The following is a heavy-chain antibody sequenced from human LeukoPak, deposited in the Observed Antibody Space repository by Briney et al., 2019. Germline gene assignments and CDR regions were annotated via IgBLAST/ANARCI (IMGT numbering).Heavy chain of an antibody. V-gene: IGHV1-46*01. CDR1: GYSFTNYY. CDR2: IYPSSGST. J-gene: IGHJ4*02. CDR3: ARSPSSFVFWDH. D-gene: IGHD3-16*01. Sequence: ASVKVSCKASGYSFTNYYIHWVRQAPGQGLEWMGIIYPSSGSTNYAQKFQGSVTMTRDTSTSTVYMELSSLRSEDTAVYYCARSPSSFVFWDHWGQGTLVTVSS.